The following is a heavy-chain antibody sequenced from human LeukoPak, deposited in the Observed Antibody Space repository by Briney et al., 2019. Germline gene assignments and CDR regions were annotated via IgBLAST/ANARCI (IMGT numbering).Heavy chain of an antibody. Sequence: SETLSLTCTVSGGSISSYYWSWIRQPPGKGLEWIGYIYYSGSTNYNPSLKSRVTISVDTSKNQFSLKLSSVTAADTAVYYCARDYRGSGWYREGFDYWAREPWSPSPQ. CDR3: ARDYRGSGWYREGFDY. CDR1: GGSISSYY. CDR2: IYYSGST. J-gene: IGHJ4*02. D-gene: IGHD6-19*01. V-gene: IGHV4-59*01.